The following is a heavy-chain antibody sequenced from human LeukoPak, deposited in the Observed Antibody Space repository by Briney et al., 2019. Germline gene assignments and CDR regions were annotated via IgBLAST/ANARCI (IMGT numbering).Heavy chain of an antibody. Sequence: PGGSLRLSCAASAFTFSSYSLIWVRQAPGKGLEWVSSISSDSSYFYYADSVRGRFTISRNNAKKSLYLQMNSLRAEDTAVYYCARAGETYNWNPVNFDFWGQGTLLTVSS. J-gene: IGHJ4*02. CDR2: ISSDSSYF. D-gene: IGHD1-20*01. V-gene: IGHV3-21*01. CDR1: AFTFSSYS. CDR3: ARAGETYNWNPVNFDF.